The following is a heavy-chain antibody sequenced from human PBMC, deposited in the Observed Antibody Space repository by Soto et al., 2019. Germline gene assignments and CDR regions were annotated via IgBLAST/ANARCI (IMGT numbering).Heavy chain of an antibody. CDR3: ARGAGRGYCSGNTCYSPYNYYGMDV. CDR2: TYYRSKWYD. CDR1: GDSVSSNSAA. D-gene: IGHD2-15*01. Sequence: SQTLSLTCALSGDSVSSNSAAWNWVRQSPSRGLEWLGRTYYRSKWYDDYAVSVKSRITINPDTAKNQFSLHLNSGTPEDTAVYYCARGAGRGYCSGNTCYSPYNYYGMDVWGQGTTVTVSS. V-gene: IGHV6-1*01. J-gene: IGHJ6*02.